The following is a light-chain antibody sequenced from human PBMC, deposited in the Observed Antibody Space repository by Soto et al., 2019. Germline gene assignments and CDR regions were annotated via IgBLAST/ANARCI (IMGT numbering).Light chain of an antibody. CDR1: SGHNNYA. Sequence: QSVLTQSPSASASLGASVKLTCTLSSGHNNYAIAWHQQQPEKGPRYLMNLNSDGSHTKGDGIPDRFSGSSSGAERYLTISSLQSEDEADYYCQTWGTDIHVFGGGTKLTVL. CDR3: QTWGTDIHV. J-gene: IGLJ2*01. CDR2: LNSDGSH. V-gene: IGLV4-69*01.